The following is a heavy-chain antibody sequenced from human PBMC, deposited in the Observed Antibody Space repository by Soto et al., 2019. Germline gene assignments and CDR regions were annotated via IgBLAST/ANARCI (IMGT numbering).Heavy chain of an antibody. D-gene: IGHD3-10*01. CDR3: ASLYGSGCVLAPRYYHYDTDV. CDR2: IYYSGST. V-gene: IGHV4-59*01. Sequence: SETLSLTCTVSGGSISSYYWSWIRQPPGKGLEWIGYIYYSGSTNYNPSLKSRVTISVDTSKNQFSLKLSSVTAADTAVYYCASLYGSGCVLAPRYYHYDTDVRGKGPTVTVSS. J-gene: IGHJ6*03. CDR1: GGSISSYY.